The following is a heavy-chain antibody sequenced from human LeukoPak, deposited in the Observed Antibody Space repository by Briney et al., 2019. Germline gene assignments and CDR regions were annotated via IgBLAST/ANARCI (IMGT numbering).Heavy chain of an antibody. D-gene: IGHD3-10*01. CDR1: GFTFSSYS. CDR3: ARDLMFYYGSGSYYNVNAFDI. V-gene: IGHV3-21*01. J-gene: IGHJ3*02. CDR2: ISSSSSYI. Sequence: GGSLRLSCAASGFTFSSYSMNWVRQAPGKGLEWVSSISSSSSYIYYADSVKGRFTISRDNAKNSLYLQMNSLRAEDTAVYYCARDLMFYYGSGSYYNVNAFDIWGQGTMVTVSS.